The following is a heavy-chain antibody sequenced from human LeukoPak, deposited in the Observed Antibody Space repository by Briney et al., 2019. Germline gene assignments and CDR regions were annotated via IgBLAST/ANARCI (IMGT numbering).Heavy chain of an antibody. V-gene: IGHV3-53*01. CDR2: IYSGGST. CDR1: GFTVSSNY. D-gene: IGHD2-15*01. CDR3: ARGLVVAAYFDY. Sequence: GGSLRLSCAASGFTVSSNYMSWVRQAPGKGLEWVSVIYSGGSTYYADSVKGRFTISRDNSKNTLYLQMNSLRAKDTAVYYCARGLVVAAYFDYWGQGTLVTVSS. J-gene: IGHJ4*02.